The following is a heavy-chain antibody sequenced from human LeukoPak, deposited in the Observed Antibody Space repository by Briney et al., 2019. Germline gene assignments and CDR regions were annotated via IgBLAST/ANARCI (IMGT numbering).Heavy chain of an antibody. J-gene: IGHJ4*02. CDR3: ARAGKRGGYDY. V-gene: IGHV4-4*07. CDR1: GGSISIYY. CDR2: IYTSGST. D-gene: IGHD3-16*01. Sequence: KTSETLSLTCTVSGGSISIYYWSWIRQPAGKVLEWIGRIYTSGSTNYNPSLKSRVTMSVDTSQNQFSLKLSSVTAADTAVYYCARAGKRGGYDYWGQGTLVTVSS.